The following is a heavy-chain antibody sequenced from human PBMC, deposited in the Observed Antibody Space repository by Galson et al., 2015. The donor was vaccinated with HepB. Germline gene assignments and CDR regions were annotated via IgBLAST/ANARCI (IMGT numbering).Heavy chain of an antibody. CDR3: ARRGMDSSGWYGNYWFDP. Sequence: PALVKPTQTLTLTCTVSGFSLSNARMGVSWIRQPPGKAMEWLAHIFSNDEKSYSTSLKSRLTISKDTSKSQVVLTMTNMDPVDTATYYCARRGMDSSGWYGNYWFDPWGQGTLVTVSS. CDR2: IFSNDEK. CDR1: GFSLSNARMG. V-gene: IGHV2-26*01. J-gene: IGHJ5*02. D-gene: IGHD6-19*01.